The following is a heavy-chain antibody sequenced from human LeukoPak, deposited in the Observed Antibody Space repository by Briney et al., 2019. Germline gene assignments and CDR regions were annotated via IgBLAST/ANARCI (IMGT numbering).Heavy chain of an antibody. D-gene: IGHD2-15*01. V-gene: IGHV1-46*01. Sequence: ASVKVSCKASGYTFTSYYMHWVRQAPGQGLEWMGIINPSGGSTSYAQKFRGRVTMTRDTSTSTVYMELSSLRSEDTAVYYCARGDGLYCSGGSCLPDYWGQGTLVTVSS. CDR1: GYTFTSYY. J-gene: IGHJ4*02. CDR2: INPSGGST. CDR3: ARGDGLYCSGGSCLPDY.